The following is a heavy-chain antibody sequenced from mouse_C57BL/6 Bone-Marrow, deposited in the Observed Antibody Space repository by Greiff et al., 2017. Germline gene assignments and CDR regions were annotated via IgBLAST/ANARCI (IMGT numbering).Heavy chain of an antibody. Sequence: QVQLQQPGAELVKPGASVTMSCTASGYTFTSYWITWVQQRPGQGLEWIGDIYPGSGSTNSNETFKSTATLTVDTYSSTDYMQLSSLTSEDSAVYYCARWTQRALYWGKGTTPTVAS. CDR3: ARWTQRALY. V-gene: IGHV1-55*01. J-gene: IGHJ2*01. CDR1: GYTFTSYW. D-gene: IGHD3-1*01. CDR2: IYPGSGST.